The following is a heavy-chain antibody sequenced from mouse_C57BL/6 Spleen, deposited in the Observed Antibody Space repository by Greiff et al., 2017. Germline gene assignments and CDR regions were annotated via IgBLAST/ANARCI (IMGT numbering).Heavy chain of an antibody. CDR1: GYAFSSYW. V-gene: IGHV1-80*01. D-gene: IGHD4-1*02. Sequence: QVQLQQSGAELVKPGASVKISCKASGYAFSSYWMNWVKQRPGKGLEWIGQIYPGDGDTNYNGKFKGKATLTADKSSSTAYMQLSSLTSEDSAVYFCARRGPTGAFDYWGQGTTLTVSS. CDR2: IYPGDGDT. CDR3: ARRGPTGAFDY. J-gene: IGHJ2*01.